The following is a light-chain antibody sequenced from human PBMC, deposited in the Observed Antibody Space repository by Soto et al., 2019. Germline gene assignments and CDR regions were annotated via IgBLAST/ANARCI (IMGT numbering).Light chain of an antibody. Sequence: EIVMTQSPATLSVSPGERATLSCRARQSVSSNLAWYQQKPGQAPRLLIYGASTRATGIPARFSGSGSGTELTLTISSLQSEDFAVYYCQQYNNWPPKYTFGQGTKLDIK. CDR2: GAS. V-gene: IGKV3-15*01. J-gene: IGKJ2*01. CDR3: QQYNNWPPKYT. CDR1: QSVSSN.